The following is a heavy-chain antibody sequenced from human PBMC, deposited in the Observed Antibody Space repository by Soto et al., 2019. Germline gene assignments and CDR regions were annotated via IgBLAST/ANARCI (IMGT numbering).Heavy chain of an antibody. D-gene: IGHD2-15*01. CDR2: IIPIFGTA. V-gene: IGHV1-69*01. J-gene: IGHJ4*02. CDR1: GGTFSSYA. Sequence: QVQLVQSGAEVKKPGSSVKVSCKASGGTFSSYAISWVRQAPGQGLEWMGGIIPIFGTANYAQKFQGRVTITADESTSTAYMERSSLRSEDTAVYYCAREGGYCCGGSWYPYGYYWGQGTLVTVSS. CDR3: AREGGYCCGGSWYPYGYY.